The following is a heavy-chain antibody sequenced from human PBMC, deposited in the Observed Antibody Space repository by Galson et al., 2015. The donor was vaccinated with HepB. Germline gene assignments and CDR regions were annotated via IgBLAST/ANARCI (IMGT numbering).Heavy chain of an antibody. V-gene: IGHV3-21*01. CDR3: AREPSDSSSWYFGRGDCYRCFDY. CDR2: ISSSSSYI. D-gene: IGHD6-13*01. CDR1: GFTFSSYS. J-gene: IGHJ4*02. Sequence: SLRLSCAASGFTFSSYSMNWVRQAPGKGLEWVSSISSSSSYIYYADSVKGRFTISGDNAKNSLYLQMNSLRAEDTAVYYCAREPSDSSSWYFGRGDCYRCFDYWGQGTLVTVSS.